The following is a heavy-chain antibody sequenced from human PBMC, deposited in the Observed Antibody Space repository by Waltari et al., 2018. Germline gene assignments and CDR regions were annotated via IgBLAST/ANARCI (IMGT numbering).Heavy chain of an antibody. J-gene: IGHJ4*02. CDR2: IYYSGST. D-gene: IGHD5-12*01. CDR1: GGSISSSSYY. Sequence: QLQLQESGPGLVKPSETLSLTCPVSGGSISSSSYYWGWIRQPPGKGLEWIGSIYYSGSTYYNPSLKSRVTISVDTSKNQFSLKLSSVTAADTAVYYCARVYKRYSGYDYAPDLDYWGQGTLVTVSS. V-gene: IGHV4-39*07. CDR3: ARVYKRYSGYDYAPDLDY.